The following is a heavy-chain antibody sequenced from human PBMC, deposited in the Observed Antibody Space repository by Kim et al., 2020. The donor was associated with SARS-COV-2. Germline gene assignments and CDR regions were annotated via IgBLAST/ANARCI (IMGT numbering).Heavy chain of an antibody. V-gene: IGHV3-23*01. CDR2: ST. Sequence: STYYADSVKGRFTNSRDNSKNTLYLQMNSLRAEDTAVYYCAKVHVGAVDYWGQGTLVTVSS. D-gene: IGHD1-26*01. J-gene: IGHJ4*02. CDR3: AKVHVGAVDY.